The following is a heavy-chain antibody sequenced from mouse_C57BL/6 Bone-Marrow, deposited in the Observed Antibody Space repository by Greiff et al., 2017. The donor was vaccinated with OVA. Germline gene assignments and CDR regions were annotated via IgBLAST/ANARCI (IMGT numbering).Heavy chain of an antibody. CDR1: GFNIKDDY. CDR3: TTNWEGAY. Sequence: EVQVVESGAELVRPGASVKLSCTASGFNIKDDYMHWVKQRPEQGLEWIGWIDPENGDTEYASKFQGKATITADTSSNTAYLQLSSLTSEDTAVYYCTTNWEGAYWGQGTLVTVSA. D-gene: IGHD4-1*01. J-gene: IGHJ3*01. V-gene: IGHV14-4*01. CDR2: IDPENGDT.